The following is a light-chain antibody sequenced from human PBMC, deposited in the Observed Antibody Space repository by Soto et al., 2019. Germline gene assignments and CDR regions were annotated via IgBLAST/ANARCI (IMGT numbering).Light chain of an antibody. J-gene: IGKJ5*01. CDR1: QPFGDR. CDR3: QQYDQWPIT. V-gene: IGKV3-15*01. CDR2: GAS. Sequence: EGVNPQAPANLTLSPGAGATLSCWASQPFGDRFAWYHQNPGQAPRLLIYGASARALGIPARFSGSGSGTEFSFTVTSLQSEDFAVYYCQQYDQWPITFGQGTRLEIK.